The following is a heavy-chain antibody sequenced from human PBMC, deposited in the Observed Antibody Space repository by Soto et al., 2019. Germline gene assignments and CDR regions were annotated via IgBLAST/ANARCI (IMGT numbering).Heavy chain of an antibody. CDR3: ARETKTVNDDFDI. CDR2: ISSSSSYI. Sequence: VGSLRLSCAASGFTFSSYSMNWVRQAPGKGLEWVSSISSSSSYIYYADSVKGRFTISRDNAKNSLYLQMNSLRAEDTAVYYCARETKTVNDDFDIWGQGTMVTVSS. J-gene: IGHJ3*02. D-gene: IGHD4-17*01. V-gene: IGHV3-21*03. CDR1: GFTFSSYS.